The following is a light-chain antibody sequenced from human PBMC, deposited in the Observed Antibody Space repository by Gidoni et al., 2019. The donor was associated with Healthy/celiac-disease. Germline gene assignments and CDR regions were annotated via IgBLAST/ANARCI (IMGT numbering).Light chain of an antibody. CDR3: QQVDSYPT. Sequence: DLHLTQSPSFLSASLGDRVTLTCRASQGIYTFLAWYQQKPGRAPKLLISASSTLQSGVPSRFSGSGSGREFALTISSLQPEDFATYYCQQVDSYPTFGQGTRLEIK. CDR1: QGIYTF. V-gene: IGKV1-9*01. J-gene: IGKJ5*01. CDR2: ASS.